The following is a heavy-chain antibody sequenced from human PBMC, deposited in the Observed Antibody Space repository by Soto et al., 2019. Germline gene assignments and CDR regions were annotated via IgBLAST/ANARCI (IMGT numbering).Heavy chain of an antibody. Sequence: GGSLRLSCAASGFTFSSYAMSWVRQAPGKVLEWVSAISGSGGSTYYADSVKGRFTISRDNSKNTLYLQMNSLGAEDTAVYYCAKGTYTYYYDSSGYFDYWGQGTLVTVSS. CDR2: ISGSGGST. CDR3: AKGTYTYYYDSSGYFDY. V-gene: IGHV3-23*01. D-gene: IGHD3-22*01. CDR1: GFTFSSYA. J-gene: IGHJ4*02.